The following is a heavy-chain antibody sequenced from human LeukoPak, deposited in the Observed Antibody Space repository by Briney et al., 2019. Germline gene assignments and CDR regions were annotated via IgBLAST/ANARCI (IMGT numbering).Heavy chain of an antibody. Sequence: ASVKVSCKASGYTFTSYYMHWVRQAPGQGLEWMGIINPSGGSTSYAQKFQGRVTMTRGTSTSTVYMELSSLRSEDTAVYYCARDPHDDSSGYLFDYWGQGTQVTVSS. CDR2: INPSGGST. CDR1: GYTFTSYY. D-gene: IGHD3-22*01. V-gene: IGHV1-46*01. CDR3: ARDPHDDSSGYLFDY. J-gene: IGHJ4*02.